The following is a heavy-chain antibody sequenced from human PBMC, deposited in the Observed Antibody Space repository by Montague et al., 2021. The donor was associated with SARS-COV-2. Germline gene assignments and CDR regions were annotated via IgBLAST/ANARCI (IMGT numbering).Heavy chain of an antibody. Sequence: SETLSLTCNVSGGSISSSSYYWGWIRQPPGKGLEWIGSIYYSGSTYYNPSLKSRVTISVDTSKNQFSLKLSSVTAADTAVYYCARKASRCITIFGVVTASYYFDYWGQGTLVTVSS. V-gene: IGHV4-39*01. J-gene: IGHJ4*02. CDR2: IYYSGST. CDR1: GGSISSSSYY. CDR3: ARKASRCITIFGVVTASYYFDY. D-gene: IGHD3-3*01.